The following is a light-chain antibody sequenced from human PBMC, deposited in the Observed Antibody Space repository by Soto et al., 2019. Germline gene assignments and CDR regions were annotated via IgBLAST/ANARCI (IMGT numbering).Light chain of an antibody. J-gene: IGLJ1*01. CDR3: SSYAGSNV. CDR2: EVT. Sequence: QSVLTQPPSASGFPGQSVTISCTGTSSDVGYYDYVSWYQQHPGKAPKLVIYEVTKRPSGVPDRVSASKSGNTASLTVSGLRAEDEADYYCSSYAGSNVFGTGTKV. CDR1: SSDVGYYDY. V-gene: IGLV2-8*01.